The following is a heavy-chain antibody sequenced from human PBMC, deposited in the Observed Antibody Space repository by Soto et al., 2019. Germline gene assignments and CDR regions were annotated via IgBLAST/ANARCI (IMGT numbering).Heavy chain of an antibody. CDR2: FYYSGST. J-gene: IGHJ6*02. V-gene: IGHV4-39*01. D-gene: IGHD2-2*01. Sequence: SETLSLTCTVSGGSLSSGPYSWGWIRQPPGKGLEWIGTFYYSGSTNYNPSLESRVTISVDTSKNQFSLKVSSVTAADTAVYYCARLGGYCSSTSCYGYYGMDVWGQGTTVTVSS. CDR1: GGSLSSGPYS. CDR3: ARLGGYCSSTSCYGYYGMDV.